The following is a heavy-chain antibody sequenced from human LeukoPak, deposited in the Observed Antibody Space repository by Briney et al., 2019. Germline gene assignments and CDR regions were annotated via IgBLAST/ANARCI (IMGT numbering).Heavy chain of an antibody. V-gene: IGHV4-61*02. Sequence: SETLSLTCTVSGGSISSGSYYWSWIRQPAGKGLEWIGRIYTSGSTNYNPSLKSRVTISVDTSKNQFSLKLSSVTAADTAVYYCARGGDWFDPWGQGTLVTVSS. D-gene: IGHD3-16*01. CDR1: GGSISSGSYY. J-gene: IGHJ5*02. CDR2: IYTSGST. CDR3: ARGGDWFDP.